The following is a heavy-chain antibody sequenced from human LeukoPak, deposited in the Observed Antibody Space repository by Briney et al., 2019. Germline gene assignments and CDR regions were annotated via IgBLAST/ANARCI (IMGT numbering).Heavy chain of an antibody. D-gene: IGHD2-15*01. V-gene: IGHV3-48*03. CDR3: ARDGYSGAFDI. J-gene: IGHJ3*02. CDR1: GFTFSSYE. CDR2: ISSSGSTI. Sequence: GGSLRLSCAASGFTFSSYEMNWVRQAPGKGLEWVSYISSSGSTIYYADSAKGRFTISRDNAKNSLYLQMNSLRAEDTAVYYCARDGYSGAFDIWGQGTMVTVSS.